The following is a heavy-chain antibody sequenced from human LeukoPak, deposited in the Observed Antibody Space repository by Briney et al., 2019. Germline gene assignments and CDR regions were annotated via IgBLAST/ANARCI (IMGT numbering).Heavy chain of an antibody. CDR2: ISGSGGST. Sequence: GASLRLSCAASGFTFSSYAMSWVRQARGKGLEWVSAISGSGGSTYYADSVKGRFTISRDNSKNTLYLQMDSLRAEDTAVYYCAKMYVWGSYRYTDFDYWGQGTLVTVSS. V-gene: IGHV3-23*01. D-gene: IGHD3-16*02. CDR1: GFTFSSYA. J-gene: IGHJ4*02. CDR3: AKMYVWGSYRYTDFDY.